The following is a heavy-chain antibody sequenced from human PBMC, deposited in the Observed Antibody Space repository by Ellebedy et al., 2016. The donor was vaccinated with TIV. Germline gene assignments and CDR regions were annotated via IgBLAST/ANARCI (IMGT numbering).Heavy chain of an antibody. J-gene: IGHJ6*02. Sequence: GESLKISCAASGFSTSGMHWVRQAPGKGLEWVAFIRSDGSNKYYADSVKGRFTISRDNSKNTLDLQMTSLRPEDTALYYCVKGAYPVPTVMAVWGRGTMVIVSS. V-gene: IGHV3-30*02. CDR3: VKGAYPVPTVMAV. D-gene: IGHD3-16*01. CDR2: IRSDGSNK. CDR1: GFSTSG.